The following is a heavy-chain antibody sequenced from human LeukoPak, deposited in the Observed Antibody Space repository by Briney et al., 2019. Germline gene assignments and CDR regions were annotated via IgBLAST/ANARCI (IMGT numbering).Heavy chain of an antibody. CDR1: GGSFSGYY. CDR2: INHSGST. D-gene: IGHD4-17*01. J-gene: IGHJ3*02. CDR3: ARVMADNDYGDFHDAFDI. Sequence: PSETLSLTCAVYGGSFSGYYWSWIRQPPGKGLEWIGEINHSGSTNYNPSLKSPVTISVDTSKNQFSLKLSSVTAADTAVYYCARVMADNDYGDFHDAFDIWGQGTMVTVSS. V-gene: IGHV4-34*01.